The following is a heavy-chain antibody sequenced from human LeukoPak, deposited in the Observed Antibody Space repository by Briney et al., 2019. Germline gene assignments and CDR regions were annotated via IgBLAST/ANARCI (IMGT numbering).Heavy chain of an antibody. D-gene: IGHD1-26*01. CDR2: ISSSSSYI. Sequence: PGGSLRLSCAVSGFTFRSYSMNWVRQAPGKGLEWVSSISSSSSYIYYADSVKGRFTISRDNAENSLYLQMNSLRAEDTAVYYCARDEVGALAEYFQHWGQGTLVTVSS. CDR3: ARDEVGALAEYFQH. CDR1: GFTFRSYS. V-gene: IGHV3-21*01. J-gene: IGHJ1*01.